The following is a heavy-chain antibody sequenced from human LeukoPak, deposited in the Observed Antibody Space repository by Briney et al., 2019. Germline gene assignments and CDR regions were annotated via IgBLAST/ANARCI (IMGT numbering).Heavy chain of an antibody. CDR2: ITPNSGGT. J-gene: IGHJ3*02. CDR3: ARQSTGGVDDAFDI. CDR1: GYTFTAYY. Sequence: ASVKVSCKASGYTFTAYYMHWVRLAPGQGLEWMGWITPNSGGTKYAQRFQGRVTMTRDTSISTAYMELSGLRSDDTAVYYCARQSTGGVDDAFDIWGQGTTVTVSS. V-gene: IGHV1-2*02. D-gene: IGHD3-10*01.